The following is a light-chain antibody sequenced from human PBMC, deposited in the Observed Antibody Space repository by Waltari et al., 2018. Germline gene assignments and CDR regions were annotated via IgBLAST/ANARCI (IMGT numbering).Light chain of an antibody. CDR3: CSYAGRGTYV. V-gene: IGLV2-23*02. CDR1: TSDVGNYDL. J-gene: IGLJ1*01. Sequence: QSALTQPASVSGTPGQSITISCTGTTSDVGNYDLVSWYQHHPGKAPKLLICEVIKRPSGVSSRFSGSKSGSTASLIIAGLHPDDEADYYCCSYAGRGTYVFGSGTKVTVL. CDR2: EVI.